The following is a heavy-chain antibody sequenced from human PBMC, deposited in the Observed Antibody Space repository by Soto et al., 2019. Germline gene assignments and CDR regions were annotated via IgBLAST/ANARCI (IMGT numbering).Heavy chain of an antibody. D-gene: IGHD2-21*02. V-gene: IGHV1-69*01. CDR2: IIPIFGTA. Sequence: QVQLVQSGAEVKKPGSSVKVSCKASGGTFSSYAISWVRQAPGQGLEWMGGIIPIFGTANYAQKFQGRVTITADESTSTAYRELSSLRSEDTAVYYCASDNVVTARRHYDAFDIWGQGTMVTVSS. CDR1: GGTFSSYA. J-gene: IGHJ3*02. CDR3: ASDNVVTARRHYDAFDI.